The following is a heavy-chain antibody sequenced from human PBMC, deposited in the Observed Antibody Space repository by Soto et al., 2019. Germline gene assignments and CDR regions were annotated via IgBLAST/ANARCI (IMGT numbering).Heavy chain of an antibody. CDR1: GGSVSSGNYN. CDR3: ARGRNNWFDP. J-gene: IGHJ5*02. Sequence: QVQLQESGPGLVKPSETLSLTCTVSGGSVSSGNYNWGWIRQPPGKGPEWIGYIYYSGSTRYNPSLKSRLTISVDTSKNHLSLKLTSVNAADTAVYYCARGRNNWFDPWGQGTLVTVSS. CDR2: IYYSGST. V-gene: IGHV4-61*03.